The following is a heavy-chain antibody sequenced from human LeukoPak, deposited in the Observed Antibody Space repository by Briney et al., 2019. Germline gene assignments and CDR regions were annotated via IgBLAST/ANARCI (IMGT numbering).Heavy chain of an antibody. V-gene: IGHV1-69*06. CDR3: ATYYYDSSGIFDY. J-gene: IGHJ4*02. CDR2: IIPIFGTA. D-gene: IGHD3-22*01. Sequence: GASVKVSCKASGYTFTSYGISWVRQAPGQGLEWMGGIIPIFGTANYAQKFQGRVTITADKSTSTAYMELSSLRSEDTAVHYCATYYYDSSGIFDYWGQGTLVTVSS. CDR1: GYTFTSYG.